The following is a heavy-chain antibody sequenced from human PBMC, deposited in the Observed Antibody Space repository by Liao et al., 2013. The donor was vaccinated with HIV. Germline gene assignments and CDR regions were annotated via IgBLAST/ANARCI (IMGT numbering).Heavy chain of an antibody. J-gene: IGHJ6*03. CDR2: IYGSGGT. Sequence: QVRLQESGPGLVKPTETLSLMCSVSGDSFSNHYWSWIRQPAGKGLEWIGRIYGSGGTNYNPSLQSRVTMSADTSRNQFSLKLSSVTAADTAVYYCARSQYYYCLDVWGKGTTVTVSS. V-gene: IGHV4-4*07. CDR1: GDSFSNHY. CDR3: ARSQYYYCLDV.